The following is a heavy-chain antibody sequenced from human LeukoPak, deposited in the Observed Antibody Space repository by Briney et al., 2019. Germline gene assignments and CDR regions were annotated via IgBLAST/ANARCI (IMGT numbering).Heavy chain of an antibody. J-gene: IGHJ3*02. V-gene: IGHV3-7*01. CDR1: GFTFSSYS. CDR3: ARVNPLLAPGAFDI. CDR2: IKQDGSEK. D-gene: IGHD2-15*01. Sequence: GGSLRLSCAASGFTFSSYSMNWVRQAPGKGLAWVANIKQDGSEKYYVDSVKGRFTISRDNVKNLLSLQMSSLRGEDTGVYFCARVNPLLAPGAFDIWGQGTMVAVSS.